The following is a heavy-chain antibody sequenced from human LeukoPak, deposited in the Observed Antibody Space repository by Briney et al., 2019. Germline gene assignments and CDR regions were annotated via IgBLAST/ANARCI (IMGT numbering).Heavy chain of an antibody. CDR2: IYTRGST. Sequence: SETLSLTCTVSGGSITTYYWSWIRQPAGKGLEWIGRIYTRGSTNYNPSLKSRVTMSVDTSKNQFSLKLSSVTAADTAVYYCAGEGHYYDSTGYYYGGEDFWGQGTLVSVSS. J-gene: IGHJ4*02. V-gene: IGHV4-4*07. D-gene: IGHD3-22*01. CDR3: AGEGHYYDSTGYYYGGEDF. CDR1: GGSITTYY.